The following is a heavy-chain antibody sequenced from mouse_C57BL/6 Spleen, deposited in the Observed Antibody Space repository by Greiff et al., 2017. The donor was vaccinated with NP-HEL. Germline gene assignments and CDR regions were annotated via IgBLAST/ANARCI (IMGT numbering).Heavy chain of an antibody. J-gene: IGHJ2*01. D-gene: IGHD3-2*02. V-gene: IGHV1-74*01. Sequence: QLQQPGAELVKPGASVTVSSPCSSPPFPLSFLPFFPPLPFHCLYFILIIHTSYIYTNYNQKFKGKATLTVDKSSSTAYMQLSSLTSEDSAVYYCAISKELRGECFDYWGQGTTLTVSS. CDR3: AISKELRGECFDY. CDR2: IHTSYIYT. CDR1: SPPFPLSF.